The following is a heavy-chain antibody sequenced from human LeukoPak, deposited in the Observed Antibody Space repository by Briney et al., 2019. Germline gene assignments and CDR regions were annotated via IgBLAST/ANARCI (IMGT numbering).Heavy chain of an antibody. D-gene: IGHD2-2*01. CDR1: GCTFSSYA. CDR2: IIPILGIA. CDR3: ASPYCSSTSCYSNYYGMDV. V-gene: IGHV1-69*04. Sequence: SVKVSCKASGCTFSSYAISWVRQAPGQGLEWMGRIIPILGIANYAQKFQGRVTITADKSTSTAYMELSSLRSEDTAVYYCASPYCSSTSCYSNYYGMDVWGQGTTVTVSS. J-gene: IGHJ6*02.